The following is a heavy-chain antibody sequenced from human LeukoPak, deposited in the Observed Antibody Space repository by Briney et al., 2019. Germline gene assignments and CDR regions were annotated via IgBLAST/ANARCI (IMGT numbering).Heavy chain of an antibody. CDR2: INHSGST. V-gene: IGHV4-34*01. D-gene: IGHD5-12*01. Sequence: PAASLSLTCAVYGRSFSGYYWSSIRQPPGKGLEWIGEINHSGSTNYNPSLKSRVTISVDTSKNQFSLKLSSVTAADTAVYYCARQSGYDFSYFDYWGQGSLVTVSS. CDR1: GRSFSGYY. J-gene: IGHJ4*02. CDR3: ARQSGYDFSYFDY.